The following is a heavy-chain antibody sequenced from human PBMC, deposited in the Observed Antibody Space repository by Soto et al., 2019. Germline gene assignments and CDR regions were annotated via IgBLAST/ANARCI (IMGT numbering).Heavy chain of an antibody. CDR3: AREAGYSRYYFDY. V-gene: IGHV3-33*01. D-gene: IGHD3-16*02. Sequence: QVQLVESGGGVVQPGRSLRLSCAASGFTFSSYGMHWVRQAPGKGLEWVAVIWYDGSNKYYADSVKGRFTISRDNSKNTLYLQMNSLRAEDTAVYYCAREAGYSRYYFDYWGQGTLVTVSS. CDR2: IWYDGSNK. CDR1: GFTFSSYG. J-gene: IGHJ4*02.